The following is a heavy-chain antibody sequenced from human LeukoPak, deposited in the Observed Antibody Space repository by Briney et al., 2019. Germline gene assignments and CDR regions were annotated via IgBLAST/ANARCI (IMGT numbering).Heavy chain of an antibody. CDR3: ASEGD. V-gene: IGHV3-66*02. Sequence: PGGSLRLSCVVSGFTVSNNYMSWVRQAPGKGLEWVSVIHTAGETYYVDSVKGRFTISRDISKNTVYLQMNSLRADDTAMYYCASEGDWGQGTLVTVSS. D-gene: IGHD3-16*01. CDR2: IHTAGET. J-gene: IGHJ4*02. CDR1: GFTVSNNY.